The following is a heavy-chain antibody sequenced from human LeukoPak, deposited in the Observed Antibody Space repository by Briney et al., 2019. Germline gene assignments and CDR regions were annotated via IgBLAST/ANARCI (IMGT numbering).Heavy chain of an antibody. V-gene: IGHV1-18*01. CDR3: ARTSGSSHYYYYYMDV. Sequence: ASVKVSCKASGYTFTSYGISWVRQAPGQWLEWMGWISAYNGNTNYAQKLQGRVTMTTDTSTSTAYMELRSLRSDDTAVYYCARTSGSSHYYYYYMDVWGKGTTVTVSS. D-gene: IGHD3-10*01. CDR1: GYTFTSYG. J-gene: IGHJ6*03. CDR2: ISAYNGNT.